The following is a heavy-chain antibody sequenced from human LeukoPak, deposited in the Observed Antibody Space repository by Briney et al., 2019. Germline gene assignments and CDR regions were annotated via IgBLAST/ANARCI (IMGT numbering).Heavy chain of an antibody. CDR3: ARGGENYDFWSGSYGMDV. CDR1: GYTFIDYY. J-gene: IGHJ6*02. Sequence: ASVKVSCKAFGYTFIDYYIHWVRQAPGQGLEWMGRINPKTAGTNYAQRFQGRVTMTRDTSTSTAHMELSTVISDDTAVYYCARGGENYDFWSGSYGMDVWGQGTTVTVSS. D-gene: IGHD3-3*01. CDR2: INPKTAGT. V-gene: IGHV1-2*06.